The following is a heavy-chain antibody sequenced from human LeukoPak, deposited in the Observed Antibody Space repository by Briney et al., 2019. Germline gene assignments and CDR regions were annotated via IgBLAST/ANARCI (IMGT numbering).Heavy chain of an antibody. V-gene: IGHV1-18*01. CDR1: GYTFTSYG. D-gene: IGHD6-13*01. CDR2: ISAYNGNT. Sequence: ASVKVSCKASGYTFTSYGISWVRQAPGQGLEWMGWISAYNGNTNYAQKLRGRVTMTTDTSTSTAYMELRSLRSDDTAVYYCARGAAAAGTTAFDYWGQGTLVTVSS. CDR3: ARGAAAAGTTAFDY. J-gene: IGHJ4*02.